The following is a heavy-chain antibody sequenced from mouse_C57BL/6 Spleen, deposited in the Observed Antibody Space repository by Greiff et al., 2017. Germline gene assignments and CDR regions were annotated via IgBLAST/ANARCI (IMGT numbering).Heavy chain of an antibody. CDR2: IYPGDGDT. J-gene: IGHJ2*01. Sequence: LLQSGASVKISCKASGYAFSSYWMNWVKQRPGKGLEWLGQIYPGDGDTNYNGKFKGKATLTADKSSTTAYMQLSSLTSEDSAVYFWVSTGFDYWGQGTTLTVSS. D-gene: IGHD4-1*02. CDR3: VSTGFDY. CDR1: GYAFSSYW. V-gene: IGHV1-80*01.